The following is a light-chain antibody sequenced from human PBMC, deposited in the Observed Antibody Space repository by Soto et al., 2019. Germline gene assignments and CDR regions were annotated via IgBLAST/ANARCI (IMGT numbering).Light chain of an antibody. V-gene: IGKV1-39*01. CDR3: QQSDSIPFT. Sequence: DIQMTQSPSSLSASVGDRVALTCRASQNIGNYLSWYAQKPGKAPKLLIYGASSLQSGVPSRFSGSGSGTHFTLTISSLQPEDFATCYCQQSDSIPFTFGQGTKLEMK. CDR1: QNIGNY. J-gene: IGKJ2*01. CDR2: GAS.